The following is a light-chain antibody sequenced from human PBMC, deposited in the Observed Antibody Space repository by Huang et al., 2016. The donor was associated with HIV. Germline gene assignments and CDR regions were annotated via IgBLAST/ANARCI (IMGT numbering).Light chain of an antibody. CDR1: QDIGTY. Sequence: IQLTQSPSPLSASVGDRVTITCRASQDIGTYLAWYPQKPGRAPTVLFYGASRLQSGVTSRFSGSGSGTQFTLTISSLQPEDFAMYYCQQLNTFPLTFGGGTKVEF. J-gene: IGKJ4*01. CDR3: QQLNTFPLT. CDR2: GAS. V-gene: IGKV1-9*01.